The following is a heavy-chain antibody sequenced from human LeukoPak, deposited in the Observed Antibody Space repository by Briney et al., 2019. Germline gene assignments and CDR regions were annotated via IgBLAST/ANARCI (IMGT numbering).Heavy chain of an antibody. J-gene: IGHJ4*02. CDR2: ISSSSSSI. V-gene: IGHV3-48*01. CDR1: GFTFSSYS. D-gene: IGHD3-10*01. CDR3: ARDGYYYGSGSYYKVDFDY. Sequence: GGSLRLSCAASGFTFSSYSMNWVRQAPGKGLEWVSYISSSSSSIYYADSVKGRFTMSRDNAKNSLYLQMNSLRAEDTAVYYCARDGYYYGSGSYYKVDFDYWGQGTLVTVSS.